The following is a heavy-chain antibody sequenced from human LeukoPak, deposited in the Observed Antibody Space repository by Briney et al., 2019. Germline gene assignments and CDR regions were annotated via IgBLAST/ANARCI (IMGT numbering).Heavy chain of an antibody. Sequence: GGSLRLSCAASGFTFSNYAMSWVRQAPGKGLEWVSAISSSGGGTYYADSVKGRFTISRDNAKNSLYLQMNSLRAEDTAVYYCARDYYDSSGYFHYYYYGMDVWGQGTTVTVSS. J-gene: IGHJ6*02. CDR3: ARDYYDSSGYFHYYYYGMDV. CDR2: ISSSGGGT. D-gene: IGHD3-22*01. V-gene: IGHV3-23*01. CDR1: GFTFSNYA.